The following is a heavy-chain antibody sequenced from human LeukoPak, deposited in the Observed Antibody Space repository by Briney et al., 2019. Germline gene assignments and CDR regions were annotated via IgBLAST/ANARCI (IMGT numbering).Heavy chain of an antibody. V-gene: IGHV3-23*01. J-gene: IGHJ4*02. CDR2: VTGDGRQT. CDR1: GFTFRDYA. CDR3: AKRQDPEEWLLHGFDL. D-gene: IGHD3-3*01. Sequence: QPGGALRLSCTASGFTFRDYALSWVRQAPGKGLEWVSAVTGDGRQTYYAGSVKGRFTISRDNFKNTVSLQMSSLRVEDTAVYYCAKRQDPEEWLLHGFDLWGQGTLVTVSS.